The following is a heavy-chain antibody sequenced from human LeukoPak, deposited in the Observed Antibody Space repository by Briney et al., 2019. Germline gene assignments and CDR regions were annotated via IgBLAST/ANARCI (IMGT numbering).Heavy chain of an antibody. CDR3: AREGVLDCSSTSCYRHNYYYYGMDV. Sequence: GGSLRLSCGASGLTFSIYALNWVRQAPGKGLEWVSSISSSSSYIYYADSVKGRFTISRDNAKNSLYLQMNSLRAEDTAVYYCAREGVLDCSSTSCYRHNYYYYGMDVWGQGTTVTVS. CDR2: ISSSSSYI. J-gene: IGHJ6*02. V-gene: IGHV3-21*01. D-gene: IGHD2-2*01. CDR1: GLTFSIYA.